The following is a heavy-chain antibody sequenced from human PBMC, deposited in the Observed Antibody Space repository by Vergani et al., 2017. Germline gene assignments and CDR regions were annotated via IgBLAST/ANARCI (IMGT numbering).Heavy chain of an antibody. CDR3: ARHQGSVVPAALGWFDP. CDR1: GSSTSSSSYY. V-gene: IGHV4-39*01. J-gene: IGHJ5*02. Sequence: QLQLQESGPGLVKPSETLSLTCTVSGSSTSSSSYYWGWIRQPPGKGLEWIGSIYYSGSTYYNPSLKSRVTISVDTSKNQFSLKLSSVTAADTAVYYCARHQGSVVPAALGWFDPWGQGTLVTVSS. D-gene: IGHD2-2*01. CDR2: IYYSGST.